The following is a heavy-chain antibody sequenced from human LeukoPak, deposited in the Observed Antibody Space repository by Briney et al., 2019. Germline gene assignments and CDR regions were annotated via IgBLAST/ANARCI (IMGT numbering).Heavy chain of an antibody. J-gene: IGHJ3*02. CDR3: ARDRVNAFDI. Sequence: ASVKVSCKASGYTFTGSYVHSVRQAPGQGLEWMGWINPNSGGTNYAQKFQGRVTMTRDTSISTAYMELSRLRSDDTAVYSCARDRVNAFDIWGQGTMVTVSS. CDR2: INPNSGGT. V-gene: IGHV1-2*02. D-gene: IGHD4-23*01. CDR1: GYTFTGSY.